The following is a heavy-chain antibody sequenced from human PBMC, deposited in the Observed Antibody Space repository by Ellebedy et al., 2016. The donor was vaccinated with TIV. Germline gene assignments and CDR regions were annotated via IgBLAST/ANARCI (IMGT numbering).Heavy chain of an antibody. CDR3: ARVRGYSGYPIDY. V-gene: IGHV4-39*01. Sequence: SETLSLTXTVSGGSISSSSYYWGWIRQPPGKGLEWIGSIYYSGSTYYNPSLKSRVTISVDTSKNQFSLKLSSVTAADTAVYYCARVRGYSGYPIDYWGQGTLVTVSS. CDR1: GGSISSSSYY. CDR2: IYYSGST. D-gene: IGHD5-12*01. J-gene: IGHJ4*02.